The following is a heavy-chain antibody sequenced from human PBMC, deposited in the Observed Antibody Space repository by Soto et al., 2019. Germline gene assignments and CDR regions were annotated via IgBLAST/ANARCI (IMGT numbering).Heavy chain of an antibody. CDR3: ARGNAATITPDYYYYGMDV. D-gene: IGHD5-12*01. J-gene: IGHJ6*02. V-gene: IGHV1-69*13. Sequence: SVKVSCKASGGTFSSYAISWVRQAPGQGLEWMGGIIPIFGTANYAQKFQGRVTITADESTSTAYMELSSLRSEDTAVYYCARGNAATITPDYYYYGMDVWGQGTTVTVSS. CDR1: GGTFSSYA. CDR2: IIPIFGTA.